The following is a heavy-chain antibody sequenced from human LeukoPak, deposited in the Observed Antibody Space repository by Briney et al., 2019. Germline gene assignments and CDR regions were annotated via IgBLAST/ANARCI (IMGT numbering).Heavy chain of an antibody. CDR3: ARDMGGSGSYYV. Sequence: ASVKVSCKASGGTFSSYAISWVRQAPGQGLEWMGRIIPILGIANYAQKFQGRVTITADKSTSTAYMELSSLRSEDTAVYYCARDMGGSGSYYVWGQGTLVIVSS. CDR1: GGTFSSYA. CDR2: IIPILGIA. V-gene: IGHV1-69*04. J-gene: IGHJ4*02. D-gene: IGHD3-10*01.